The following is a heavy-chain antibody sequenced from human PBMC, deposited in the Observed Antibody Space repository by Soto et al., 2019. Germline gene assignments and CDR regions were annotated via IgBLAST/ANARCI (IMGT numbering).Heavy chain of an antibody. D-gene: IGHD6-19*01. CDR2: IIPIFGTV. CDR1: GGTFRTYA. V-gene: IGHV1-69*12. Sequence: QVQLLQSGAEVKKPGSSVRVSCEASGGTFRTYAISWVRQAPGQGLEWMGEIIPIFGTVNYAQTFQGRVTITADESTTTVYMDLRSLGSGDTAVYYCAKGAVAGTPTSYYYYGMDVWGQGTTVTVSS. CDR3: AKGAVAGTPTSYYYYGMDV. J-gene: IGHJ6*02.